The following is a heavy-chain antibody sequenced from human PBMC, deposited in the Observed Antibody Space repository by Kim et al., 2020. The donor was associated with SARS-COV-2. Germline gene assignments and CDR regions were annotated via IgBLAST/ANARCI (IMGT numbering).Heavy chain of an antibody. J-gene: IGHJ4*02. V-gene: IGHV3-53*01. CDR1: EFTVSSNY. CDR2: IYSGGST. CDR3: ARVEKGPEYFDNSGYYFDF. Sequence: GGSLRLSCAASEFTVSSNYMSWVRQAPGKGLEWVSVIYSGGSTYYADSVKGRFTISRDNSKNTLYLQMNSLRAEDTAVYYCARVEKGPEYFDNSGYYFDFWGQGTLVTVSS. D-gene: IGHD3-22*01.